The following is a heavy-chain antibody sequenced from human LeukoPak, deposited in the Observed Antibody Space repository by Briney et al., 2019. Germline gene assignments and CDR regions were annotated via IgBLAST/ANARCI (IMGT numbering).Heavy chain of an antibody. J-gene: IGHJ4*02. D-gene: IGHD5-12*01. CDR2: ISYDGSNK. CDR1: GFSFRTYG. CDR3: AKDQGRYSGYDWWGPFDY. V-gene: IGHV3-30*18. Sequence: PGGSLRLSCAASGFSFRTYGMHWVRQAPGKGLEWVAVISYDGSNKYYADSVKGRFTISRDNSKNTLYLQMNSLRAEDTAVYYCAKDQGRYSGYDWWGPFDYWGQGTLVTVSS.